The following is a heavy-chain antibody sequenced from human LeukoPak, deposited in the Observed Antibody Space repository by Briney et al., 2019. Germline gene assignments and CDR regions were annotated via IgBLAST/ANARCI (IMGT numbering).Heavy chain of an antibody. CDR3: ARRDCSSFKCFSFDS. Sequence: GGSLKLSCAASGFTFSDFDIHWDRQASGVGREWVGRIKTRAESNDIAYAASVKGRFTISRDDSKNTAFLQMDSLKTEDTAVYYCARRDCSSFKCFSFDSWGQGILVTVSS. V-gene: IGHV3-73*01. CDR1: GFTFSDFD. J-gene: IGHJ4*02. D-gene: IGHD2-2*01. CDR2: IKTRAESNDI.